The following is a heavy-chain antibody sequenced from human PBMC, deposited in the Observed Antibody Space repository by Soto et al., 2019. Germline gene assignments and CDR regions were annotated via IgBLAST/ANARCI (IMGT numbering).Heavy chain of an antibody. CDR3: ATEIAVAGTLDY. D-gene: IGHD6-19*01. Sequence: QVQLVQSGAEVKKTGASVKVSCKASGYTFTGYYMHWVRQAPGQGLEWMGLINPKSGGTNYAQKFQGWVTMTRDTSISTAYMELSRLRSDDTAVYYCATEIAVAGTLDYWGQGTLVTVSS. V-gene: IGHV1-2*04. CDR1: GYTFTGYY. CDR2: INPKSGGT. J-gene: IGHJ4*02.